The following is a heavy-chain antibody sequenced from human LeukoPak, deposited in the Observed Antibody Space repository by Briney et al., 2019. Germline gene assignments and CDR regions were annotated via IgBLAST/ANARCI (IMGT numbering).Heavy chain of an antibody. CDR2: IYTSGST. V-gene: IGHV4-4*07. D-gene: IGHD6-6*01. Sequence: PSETLSLTCTVSGGSISSYHWSWIRQPAGKGLEWIGRIYTSGSTNYNPSLKSRVTMSVDTSKNQFSLKLSSVTAADTAVYYCARDSHHSSSSPLYYYYYMDVWGKGTTVTVSS. J-gene: IGHJ6*03. CDR3: ARDSHHSSSSPLYYYYYMDV. CDR1: GGSISSYH.